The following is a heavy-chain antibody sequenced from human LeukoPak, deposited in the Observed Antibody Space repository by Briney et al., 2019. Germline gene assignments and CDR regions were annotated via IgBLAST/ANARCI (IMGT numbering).Heavy chain of an antibody. Sequence: GGSLTLSCAASGFTVSSNYMSWVRQAPGKGLEWVSVIYSGGSTYYADSVKGRFTISRDNSKNTLYLQMNSLRAEDTAVYYCARAGTTGEFDYWGQGTLVTVSS. D-gene: IGHD4-11*01. J-gene: IGHJ4*02. CDR2: IYSGGST. CDR1: GFTVSSNY. CDR3: ARAGTTGEFDY. V-gene: IGHV3-53*01.